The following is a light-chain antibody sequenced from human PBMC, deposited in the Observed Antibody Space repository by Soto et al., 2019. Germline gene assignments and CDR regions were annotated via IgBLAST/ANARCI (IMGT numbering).Light chain of an antibody. V-gene: IGLV7-43*01. Sequence: QTVLTQEPSLAVSPGRAVTLTCASSAGEVPSSSYPGWFQQKPGQAPRPLIHGATDQHSWTPARFSGSLLGGKAALTLSGVQPEDEAEYYCLLYVSGSQGVFGGGTKLTVL. CDR3: LLYVSGSQGV. CDR1: AGEVPSSSY. J-gene: IGLJ2*01. CDR2: GAT.